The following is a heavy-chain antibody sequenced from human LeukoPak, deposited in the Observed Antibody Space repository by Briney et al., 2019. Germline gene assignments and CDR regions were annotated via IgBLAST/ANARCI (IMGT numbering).Heavy chain of an antibody. V-gene: IGHV3-23*01. CDR2: ISGSGAST. Sequence: GGSLRLSCAASGFTFSSYAMSWVRQAPGKVLEWVSAISGSGASTYYADSVKGRFTISRDNCKNTMYLQMNSMRAEDTAVYYCAKGGATRFGYYFDYWGQGTLVTVSS. J-gene: IGHJ4*02. CDR3: AKGGATRFGYYFDY. D-gene: IGHD5-24*01. CDR1: GFTFSSYA.